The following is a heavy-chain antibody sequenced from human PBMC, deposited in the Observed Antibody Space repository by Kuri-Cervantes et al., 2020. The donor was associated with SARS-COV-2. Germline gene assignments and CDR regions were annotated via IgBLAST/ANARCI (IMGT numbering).Heavy chain of an antibody. D-gene: IGHD6-19*01. Sequence: GESLKISCAASGFTFSSYWMSWVRQAPGKGLEWVANIKQDGSEKYYVDSVKGRFTISRDNAKNSLYLQMNSLGAEDTAVYYCAKDQGLDLAGSFDYWGQGTLVTVSS. CDR3: AKDQGLDLAGSFDY. CDR2: IKQDGSEK. CDR1: GFTFSSYW. J-gene: IGHJ4*02. V-gene: IGHV3-7*05.